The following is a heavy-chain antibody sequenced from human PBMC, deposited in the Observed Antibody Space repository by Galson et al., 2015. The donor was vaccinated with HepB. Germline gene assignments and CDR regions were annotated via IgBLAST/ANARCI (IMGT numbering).Heavy chain of an antibody. CDR2: INAGNGNT. V-gene: IGHV1-3*01. D-gene: IGHD2-15*01. J-gene: IGHJ6*04. Sequence: SVKVSCKASGYTFTSYAMHWVRQAPGQRLEWMGWINAGNGNTKYSQKFQGRVTITRDTSASTAYMELSSLRSEDTAVYYCARAPYCSGGSCYSEMDVWGKGTTVTVSS. CDR3: ARAPYCSGGSCYSEMDV. CDR1: GYTFTSYA.